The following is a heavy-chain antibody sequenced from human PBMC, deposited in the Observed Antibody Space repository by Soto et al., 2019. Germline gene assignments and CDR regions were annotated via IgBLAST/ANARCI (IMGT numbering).Heavy chain of an antibody. Sequence: EVHLLESGGGLVQPGGSLRLSCAASGFTFSNHAMSWVRQTPGEGLEWVSGISFSGDNTYYADSVRGRFTVSSDKSKSTLYLQMNSLRAEDTAVYYCAKRFTLVGVNKLPPDADYWGQGTLVTVSS. CDR1: GFTFSNHA. V-gene: IGHV3-23*01. CDR2: ISFSGDNT. J-gene: IGHJ4*02. D-gene: IGHD3-10*01. CDR3: AKRFTLVGVNKLPPDADY.